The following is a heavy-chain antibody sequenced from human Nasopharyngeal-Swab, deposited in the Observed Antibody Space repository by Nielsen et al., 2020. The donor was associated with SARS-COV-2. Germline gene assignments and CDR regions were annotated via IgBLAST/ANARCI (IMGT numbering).Heavy chain of an antibody. D-gene: IGHD5-18*01. CDR3: ARRDTGGMDV. CDR1: GFTFSTYA. CDR2: ISGSGGSA. J-gene: IGHJ6*02. V-gene: IGHV3-23*01. Sequence: GESLKISCVASGFTFSTYAMSWVRKAPGKGLDWVSAISGSGGSAYYADSVKGRFTISRDNSKNSLYLQMNSLRDEDTAVYYCARRDTGGMDVWGQGTTVTVSS.